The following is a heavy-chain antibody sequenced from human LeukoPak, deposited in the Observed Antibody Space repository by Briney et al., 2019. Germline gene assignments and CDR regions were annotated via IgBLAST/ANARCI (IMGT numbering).Heavy chain of an antibody. CDR1: GFTFSSYA. V-gene: IGHV3-23*01. Sequence: GGSLRLSCAASGFTFSSYAMSWVRQAPGKGLEWVSAMSGSGGRTYYADSVKGRFTISRDDSKNTLFLQMNSLRVEDTAVYYCAKEHGYSYGPRGYYFDYWGQGTLVTVSS. CDR3: AKEHGYSYGPRGYYFDY. J-gene: IGHJ4*02. D-gene: IGHD5-18*01. CDR2: MSGSGGRT.